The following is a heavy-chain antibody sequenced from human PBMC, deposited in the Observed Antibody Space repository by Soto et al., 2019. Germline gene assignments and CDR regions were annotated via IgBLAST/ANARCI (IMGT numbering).Heavy chain of an antibody. CDR2: LSWDRSTV. D-gene: IGHD2-15*01. J-gene: IGHJ4*02. CDR1: GSSSDPFT. CDR3: AVSSPDIVVLPSSIYFTS. Sequence: GGSLRLSCVASGSSSDPFTMHWVRELPGKGLEWVAGLSWDRSTVAYADSVQGRFTISRDHAKNSVDLLMDSLRPDDTALYFFAVSSPDIVVLPSSIYFTSWGPGTQVTVSS. V-gene: IGHV3-9*02.